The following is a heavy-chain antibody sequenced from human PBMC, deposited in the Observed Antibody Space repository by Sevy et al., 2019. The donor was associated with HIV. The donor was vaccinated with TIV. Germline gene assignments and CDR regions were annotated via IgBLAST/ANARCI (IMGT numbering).Heavy chain of an antibody. V-gene: IGHV3-23*01. J-gene: IGHJ4*02. CDR3: ASNWNLDY. D-gene: IGHD1-1*01. CDR1: GFTFSSYA. Sequence: GGSLRLSCSASGFTFSSYAMTWVRQAPGKGLECVSIINHSGANTYYIDSVKGRFTSSRDNSKNTVYLQMNSLRAEDTAVYYCASNWNLDYWGQGILVTVSS. CDR2: INHSGANT.